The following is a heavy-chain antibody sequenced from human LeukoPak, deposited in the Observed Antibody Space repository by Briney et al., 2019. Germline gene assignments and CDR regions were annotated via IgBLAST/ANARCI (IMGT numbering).Heavy chain of an antibody. CDR3: AREGYDSSGYYKYYFDY. CDR1: GYTFTGYY. Sequence: GASVKVSCKASGYTFTGYYMHWVRQAPGQGLEWMGIINPSGGSTSYAQKFQGRVTMTRDTSTSTVYMELSSLRSEDTAVYYCAREGYDSSGYYKYYFDYWGQGTLVTVSS. CDR2: INPSGGST. J-gene: IGHJ4*02. D-gene: IGHD3-22*01. V-gene: IGHV1-46*03.